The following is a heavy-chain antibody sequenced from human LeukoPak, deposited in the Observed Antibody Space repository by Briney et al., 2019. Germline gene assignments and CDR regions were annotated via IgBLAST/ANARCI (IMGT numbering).Heavy chain of an antibody. D-gene: IGHD2-15*01. V-gene: IGHV1-69*01. Sequence: AASVKVSCKASGGTFSSYAISWVRQAPGQGLEWMGGFIPIFGTANYAQKFQGRVTITADESTSTAYMELSSLRSEDTAVYYCASKGSDCSGGSCYSVSYYYMDVWGKGATVTVSS. CDR1: GGTFSSYA. CDR3: ASKGSDCSGGSCYSVSYYYMDV. J-gene: IGHJ6*03. CDR2: FIPIFGTA.